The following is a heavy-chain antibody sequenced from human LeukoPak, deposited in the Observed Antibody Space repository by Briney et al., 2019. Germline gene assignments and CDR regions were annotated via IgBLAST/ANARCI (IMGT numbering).Heavy chain of an antibody. CDR3: ARGRIAKIVVVHSFQYGMDV. CDR1: GGSVSSTIYY. Sequence: SETLSLTCTVSGGSVSSTIYYWGWIRQPPGKGLEWIGYISYSGSSYYTPSLKSRVTMTIDTSKNQFSLNLSSVTAADTAVYYCARGRIAKIVVVHSFQYGMDVWGQGTTATVSS. J-gene: IGHJ6*02. D-gene: IGHD3-22*01. V-gene: IGHV4-39*01. CDR2: ISYSGSS.